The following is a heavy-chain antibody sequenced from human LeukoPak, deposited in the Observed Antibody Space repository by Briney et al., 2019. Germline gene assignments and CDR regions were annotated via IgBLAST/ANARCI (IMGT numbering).Heavy chain of an antibody. V-gene: IGHV1-18*01. CDR3: ARDITVVSLASIGFDY. Sequence: ASVKVSCKASGYTFTSYGLSWVRQAPGQGLEWMGWISSYNGKTNYAQKFQGRLTMTTDTSTSTAYMELRSLTSDDTAVYYCARDITVVSLASIGFDYWSQGTVATVSS. D-gene: IGHD3-16*01. J-gene: IGHJ4*02. CDR1: GYTFTSYG. CDR2: ISSYNGKT.